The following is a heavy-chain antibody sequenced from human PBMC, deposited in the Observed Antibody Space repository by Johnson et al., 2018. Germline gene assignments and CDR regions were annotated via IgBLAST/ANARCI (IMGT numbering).Heavy chain of an antibody. CDR3: ARPHWEDNI. V-gene: IGHV3-7*01. CDR2: INQDDTKK. Sequence: VQLVQSGGGLVQPGGSLRLSCAASGFTFSSYWMSWARQAPGKGLEWVANINQDDTKKYYVDSVNGPFPIARDNAKNSLYLQMNSLRAEDTAVYYCARPHWEDNIWGQGTMVTVSS. CDR1: GFTFSSYW. J-gene: IGHJ3*02. D-gene: IGHD7-27*01.